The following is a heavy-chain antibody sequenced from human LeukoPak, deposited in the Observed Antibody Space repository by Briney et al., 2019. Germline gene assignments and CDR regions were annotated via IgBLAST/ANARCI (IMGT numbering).Heavy chain of an antibody. D-gene: IGHD6-13*01. CDR3: AKDDLRYSSSWSGAFDI. CDR1: GFTFSSYG. J-gene: IGHJ3*02. Sequence: GGSLRLSCAASGFTFSSYGMHWVRQAPGKGLEWVAFIRYDGSNKYYADSVKGRFTISRDNSKNTLYLQMNSLRAEDTAVYYCAKDDLRYSSSWSGAFDIWGQGTMVTVSS. V-gene: IGHV3-30*02. CDR2: IRYDGSNK.